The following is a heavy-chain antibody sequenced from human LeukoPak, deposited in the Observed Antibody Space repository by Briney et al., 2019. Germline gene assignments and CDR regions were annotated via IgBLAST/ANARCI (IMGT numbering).Heavy chain of an antibody. CDR3: ARHRPGIAAAGAFDY. CDR1: GGSISSSSYY. CDR2: IYYSGST. J-gene: IGHJ4*02. D-gene: IGHD6-13*01. Sequence: PSETLSLTCTDSGGSISSSSYYWGWIRQPPGKGLEWIGSIYYSGSTYSNPSLKSRVTISVDTSKNQFSLKLSSVTAADTAVYYCARHRPGIAAAGAFDYWGQGTLVTVSS. V-gene: IGHV4-39*01.